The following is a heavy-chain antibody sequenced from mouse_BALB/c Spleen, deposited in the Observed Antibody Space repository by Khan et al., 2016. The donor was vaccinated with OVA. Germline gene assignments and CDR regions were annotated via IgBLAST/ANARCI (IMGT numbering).Heavy chain of an antibody. Sequence: QVQLKESGPGLVAPSQNLSITCTVSGFSLSDYGVSWIRQPPGKGLEWLGVIWGGGTTYYNSALKSSLSISKDNSKSKVFLKMSSLQSDDTAMFYCAKGVWSYYYTLDYWGQGTSVTVSA. V-gene: IGHV2-6-5*01. J-gene: IGHJ4*01. CDR2: IWGGGTT. CDR1: GFSLSDYG. CDR3: AKGVWSYYYTLDY.